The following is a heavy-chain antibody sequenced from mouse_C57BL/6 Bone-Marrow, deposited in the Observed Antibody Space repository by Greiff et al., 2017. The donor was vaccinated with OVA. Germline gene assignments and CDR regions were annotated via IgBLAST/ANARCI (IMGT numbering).Heavy chain of an antibody. CDR3: TYYGSSLDY. CDR1: GYTFTSYW. V-gene: IGHV1-64*01. J-gene: IGHJ2*01. CDR2: IHPNSGST. Sequence: QVQLQQPGAELVKPGASVKLSCKASGYTFTSYWMHWVKQRPGQGLEWIGMIHPNSGSTNYNEKFKSKATLTVDKSSSTAYMQLSSLTSEDAAVYYCTYYGSSLDYWGQGTTLTVSS. D-gene: IGHD1-1*01.